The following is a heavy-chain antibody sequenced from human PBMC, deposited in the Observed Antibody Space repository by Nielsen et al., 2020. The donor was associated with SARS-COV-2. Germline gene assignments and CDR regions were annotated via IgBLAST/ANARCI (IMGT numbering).Heavy chain of an antibody. V-gene: IGHV7-4-1*02. J-gene: IGHJ6*02. Sequence: ASVKVSCKTSGYTFSRHTMNWVRQAPGQGLEWMGGINTNPGKSAYAQGFTGRFVFSLDTSVNTAYLQTTSLQADDTAVYYCVRGTEGYYGMDVWGQGTTVNVSS. D-gene: IGHD1-1*01. CDR1: GYTFSRHT. CDR2: INTNPGKS. CDR3: VRGTEGYYGMDV.